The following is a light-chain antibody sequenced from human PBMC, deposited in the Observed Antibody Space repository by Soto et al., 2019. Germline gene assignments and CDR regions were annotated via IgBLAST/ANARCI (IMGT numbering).Light chain of an antibody. CDR3: QQYDNLRYT. Sequence: DIQMTQSPSSLSASVGDRVTITCQASQDISNYLNWYQQKPGKAPKLLIYDASNLETGVPSRFSGSGSGTYFTFTISSLQPEDIATYYCQQYDNLRYTCGQGTKLEIK. CDR2: DAS. V-gene: IGKV1-33*01. CDR1: QDISNY. J-gene: IGKJ2*01.